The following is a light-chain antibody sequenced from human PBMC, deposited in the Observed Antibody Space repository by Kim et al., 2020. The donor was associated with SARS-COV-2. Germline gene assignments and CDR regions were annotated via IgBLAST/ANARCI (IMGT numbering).Light chain of an antibody. Sequence: KTASITWGGNNIGSKSVHWYQKKPGQAPVMVINYDTNRPSGIPERISGSNSGNVAALTISRVEAGDEADYYCQVWDSGTDHPVVFGGGTKLTVL. J-gene: IGLJ2*01. CDR1: NIGSKS. V-gene: IGLV3-21*04. CDR3: QVWDSGTDHPVV. CDR2: YDT.